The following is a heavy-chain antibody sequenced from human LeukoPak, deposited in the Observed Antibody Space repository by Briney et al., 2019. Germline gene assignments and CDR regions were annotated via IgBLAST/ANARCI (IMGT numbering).Heavy chain of an antibody. CDR2: FDPEDGET. J-gene: IGHJ4*02. V-gene: IGHV1-24*01. Sequence: GASVKVSCKVSGYTLTELSMHWVRQAPGKGLEWMGGFDPEDGETIYAQKFQGRVTMTEDTSTDTAYMELSSLRSEDTAVYYCARVLGSGWYMDYFDYWGQGTLVTVSS. CDR1: GYTLTELS. D-gene: IGHD6-19*01. CDR3: ARVLGSGWYMDYFDY.